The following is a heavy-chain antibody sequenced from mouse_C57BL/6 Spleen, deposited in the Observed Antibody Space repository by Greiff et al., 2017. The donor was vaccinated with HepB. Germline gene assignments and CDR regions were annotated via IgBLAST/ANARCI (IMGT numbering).Heavy chain of an antibody. CDR3: ARLGEIYYGYDERGRGFEY. V-gene: IGHV1-42*01. D-gene: IGHD2-2*01. CDR2: INPSTGGT. Sequence: EVQLQESGPELVKPGASVKISCKASGYSFTGYYMNWVKQSPEKSLEWIGEINPSTGGTTYNQKFKAKATLTVDKSSSTAYMQLKSLTSEDSAVYYCARLGEIYYGYDERGRGFEYWGQGTTLTVSS. CDR1: GYSFTGYY. J-gene: IGHJ2*01.